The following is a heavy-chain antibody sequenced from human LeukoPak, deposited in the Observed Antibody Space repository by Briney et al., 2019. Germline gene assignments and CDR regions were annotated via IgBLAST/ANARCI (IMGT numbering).Heavy chain of an antibody. D-gene: IGHD3-9*01. Sequence: GGSLRLSCAASGFTFSSYSMNWVRQAPGKGLEWVSSISSSSSYIYYADSVKGRFTISRDNAKNSLYLQMSSLRAEDTAVYYCSRRENDTLTHWGMDVWGQGTTVTVSS. CDR1: GFTFSSYS. CDR2: ISSSSSYI. CDR3: SRRENDTLTHWGMDV. V-gene: IGHV3-21*01. J-gene: IGHJ6*02.